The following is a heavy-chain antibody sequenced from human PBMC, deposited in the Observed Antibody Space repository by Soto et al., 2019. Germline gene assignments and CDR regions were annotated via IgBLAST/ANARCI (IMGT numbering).Heavy chain of an antibody. D-gene: IGHD5-18*01. CDR2: IWYDGSNK. V-gene: IGHV3-33*01. Sequence: GGSLRLSCAASGFTFSSYGMHWVRQAPGKGLEWVAVIWYDGSNKYYADSVKGRFTISRDNSKNTLYLQMNSLRAEDTAVYYCARDPVDTAMVTDAFDIWGQGTMVTVSS. CDR1: GFTFSSYG. CDR3: ARDPVDTAMVTDAFDI. J-gene: IGHJ3*02.